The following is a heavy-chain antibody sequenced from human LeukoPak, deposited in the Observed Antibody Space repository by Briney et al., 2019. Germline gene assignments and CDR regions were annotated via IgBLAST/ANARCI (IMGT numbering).Heavy chain of an antibody. CDR1: GFTFSSYS. V-gene: IGHV3-21*01. J-gene: IGHJ5*02. CDR3: ARDLGKGVVPVNWFDP. D-gene: IGHD2-2*01. Sequence: GGSLRLSCAASGFTFSSYSMNWVRQAPGKGLEWVSSISSSSSYIYYADSVKGRFTISRDNAKNSLYLQMNSLRAEDTAVYYCARDLGKGVVPVNWFDPWGQGTLVTVSS. CDR2: ISSSSSYI.